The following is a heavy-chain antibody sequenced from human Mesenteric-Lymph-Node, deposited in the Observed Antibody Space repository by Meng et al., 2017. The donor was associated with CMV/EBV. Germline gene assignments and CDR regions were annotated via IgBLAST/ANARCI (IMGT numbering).Heavy chain of an antibody. V-gene: IGHV3-30*02. J-gene: IGHJ4*02. CDR2: IQFDGFNK. CDR3: AKDSRAGATVRGFDS. Sequence: GESLKISCAASGYTFSDYGIHWVRQAPGKGLEWVAFIQFDGFNKFYADSVKGRFTISRDNAKNSLYLQMNSLRVEDTALYYCAKDSRAGATVRGFDSWGQGMVVTVSS. D-gene: IGHD3-10*01. CDR1: GYTFSDYG.